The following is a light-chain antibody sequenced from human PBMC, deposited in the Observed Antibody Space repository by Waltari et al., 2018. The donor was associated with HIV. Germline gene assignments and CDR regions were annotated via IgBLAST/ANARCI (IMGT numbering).Light chain of an antibody. V-gene: IGLV2-14*03. Sequence: QPASVSGSPGQSVTISCTGTSSHFGLYNFVSWYHQYPGNVPKVIVYDFTSRPSGVPHRFSGSRSGNTASLTISGLQVDDEAVYYCSTHTTNDTLEFGGGTKLTVL. J-gene: IGLJ2*01. CDR2: DFT. CDR1: SSHFGLYNF. CDR3: STHTTNDTLE.